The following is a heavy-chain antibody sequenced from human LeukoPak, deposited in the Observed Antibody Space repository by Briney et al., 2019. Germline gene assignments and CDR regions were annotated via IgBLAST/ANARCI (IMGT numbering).Heavy chain of an antibody. CDR2: INPNSGGT. D-gene: IGHD2-8*01. Sequence: ASVKVSCKASGYTFTGYYMHWVRQAPGQGLEWMGWINPNSGGTNYAQKFQGRVTMTRDTSISTAYMELSRLRSDDTAVYYCATWDLSQKYCTNGVCYYYGMDVWGQGTTVTVSS. J-gene: IGHJ6*02. V-gene: IGHV1-2*02. CDR3: ATWDLSQKYCTNGVCYYYGMDV. CDR1: GYTFTGYY.